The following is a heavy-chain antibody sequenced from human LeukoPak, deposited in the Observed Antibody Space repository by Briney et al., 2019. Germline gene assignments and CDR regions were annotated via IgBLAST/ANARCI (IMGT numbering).Heavy chain of an antibody. CDR1: GYSISSGYY. J-gene: IGHJ4*02. V-gene: IGHV4-38-2*02. CDR2: FYHSAST. CDR3: AREATYYYDSSGYYRY. Sequence: SETLSLTCTVSGYSISSGYYWGWIRQPPGKGLEWIGSFYHSASTHYNPSLKSRVTISVDKSKNQFSLKLSSVTAADTAVYYCAREATYYYDSSGYYRYWGQGTLVTVSS. D-gene: IGHD3-22*01.